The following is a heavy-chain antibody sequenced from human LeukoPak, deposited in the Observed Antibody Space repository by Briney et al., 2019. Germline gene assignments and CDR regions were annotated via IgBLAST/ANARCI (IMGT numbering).Heavy chain of an antibody. D-gene: IGHD3-3*01. Sequence: PGGSLRLSCAASGFTFSIYGMHWVRQPPGKGLEWVSAISGSGGSTYYADSVKGRLTISRDNSKNTLYLQMNSLRAEDTAVYYCAKAGFFAWSGYYDYWGQGTLVTVSS. CDR2: ISGSGGST. CDR3: AKAGFFAWSGYYDY. V-gene: IGHV3-23*01. J-gene: IGHJ4*02. CDR1: GFTFSIYG.